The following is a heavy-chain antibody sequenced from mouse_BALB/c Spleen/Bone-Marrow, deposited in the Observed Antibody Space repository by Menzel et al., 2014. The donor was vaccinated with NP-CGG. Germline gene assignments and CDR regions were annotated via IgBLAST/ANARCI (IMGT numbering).Heavy chain of an antibody. V-gene: IGHV1S81*02. J-gene: IGHJ2*01. D-gene: IGHD2-1*01. Sequence: QVQLQQSGAELVKPGASVKLSCKASGYTFTCYWMHWVKQRPGQGLEWIGEINPSNGRTNYNEKFKSKATLTVDKSSSTAYMQLSSLTSEDSAVYYCARCYYGNYFDYWGQGTTLTVSS. CDR1: GYTFTCYW. CDR2: INPSNGRT. CDR3: ARCYYGNYFDY.